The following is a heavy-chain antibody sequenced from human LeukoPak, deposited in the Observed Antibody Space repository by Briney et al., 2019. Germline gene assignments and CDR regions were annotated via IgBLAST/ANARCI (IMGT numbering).Heavy chain of an antibody. J-gene: IGHJ3*02. CDR3: AGGDYYDSSGYPDAFDI. CDR1: GFTFSSYS. CDR2: ISSSSSYI. Sequence: GSLRLSCAASGFTFSSYSMNWVRQAPGKGLEWVSSISSSSSYIYYADSVKGRFTISRDNAKNSLYLQMNSLRAEDTAVYYCAGGDYYDSSGYPDAFDIWGQGTMVTVSS. V-gene: IGHV3-21*01. D-gene: IGHD3-22*01.